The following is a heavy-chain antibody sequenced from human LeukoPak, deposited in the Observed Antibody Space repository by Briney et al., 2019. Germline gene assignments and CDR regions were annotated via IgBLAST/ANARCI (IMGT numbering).Heavy chain of an antibody. CDR2: IKQDGSEK. D-gene: IGHD2-8*01. CDR1: GFTLSSYW. CDR3: ARGNGFIIDY. Sequence: QPGGSLRLSCVASGFTLSSYWMHWVRQSPGKGLEWVAIIKQDGSEKFYVDSVKGRFTISRDNAKNSVYLQMNSLRVGDTSVYHCARGNGFIIDYWGQGTLVTVSS. V-gene: IGHV3-7*01. J-gene: IGHJ4*02.